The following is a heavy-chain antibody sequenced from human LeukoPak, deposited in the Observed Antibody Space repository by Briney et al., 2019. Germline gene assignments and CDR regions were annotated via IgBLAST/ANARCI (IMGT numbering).Heavy chain of an antibody. CDR2: ISYDGSNK. CDR1: GFTFSSYG. V-gene: IGHV3-30*18. CDR3: AKDINTMIVVVPLGY. Sequence: PGGSLRLSCAASGFTFSSYGMHWVRQAPGKGLEWVAVISYDGSNKYYADSVKGRFTISRDNSKNTLYLQMNSLRAEDTAVYYCAKDINTMIVVVPLGYWGQGTLVTVSS. D-gene: IGHD3-22*01. J-gene: IGHJ4*02.